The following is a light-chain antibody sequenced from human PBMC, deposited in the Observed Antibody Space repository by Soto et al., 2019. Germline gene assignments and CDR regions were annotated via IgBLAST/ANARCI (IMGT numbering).Light chain of an antibody. V-gene: IGKV3-15*01. J-gene: IGKJ4*01. CDR3: KQYNNWPPLT. Sequence: IVMTQSPATLSVSPGERATLSCRASQTISANLAWYQQRPGQAPRLLIYGASTRATGIPARISGSGSGTEFTLTISNLHSEDFAVYYCKQYNNWPPLTFGGGTKVDIK. CDR1: QTISAN. CDR2: GAS.